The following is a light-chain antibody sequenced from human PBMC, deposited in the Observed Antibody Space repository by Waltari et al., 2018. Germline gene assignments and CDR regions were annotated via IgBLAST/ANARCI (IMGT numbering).Light chain of an antibody. CDR1: QSISSY. Sequence: DIQMTQSPSSLSASVGDRVTITCRASQSISSYLNWYQQKPGKAPKLLIYAGSSLKSGVPSRFSGSGAGTDFTLTSSSLQPEDFATYYCQQSYSTPQYTFGQGTKLEIK. CDR3: QQSYSTPQYT. V-gene: IGKV1-39*01. J-gene: IGKJ2*01. CDR2: AGS.